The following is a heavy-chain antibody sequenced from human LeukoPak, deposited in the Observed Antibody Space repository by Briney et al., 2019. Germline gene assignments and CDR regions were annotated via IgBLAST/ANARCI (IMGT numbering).Heavy chain of an antibody. CDR3: ARGGRGYGYFYYYYMDV. D-gene: IGHD5-18*01. CDR1: GGTFSSYT. V-gene: IGHV1-69*16. CDR2: IIPILGIA. Sequence: SVKVSCKASGGTFSSYTISWVRQAPGQGLEWMGRIIPILGIANYAQKFQGRVTITTDESTSTAYMELSSLRSEDTAVYYCARGGRGYGYFYYYYMDVWGKGTTVTVSS. J-gene: IGHJ6*03.